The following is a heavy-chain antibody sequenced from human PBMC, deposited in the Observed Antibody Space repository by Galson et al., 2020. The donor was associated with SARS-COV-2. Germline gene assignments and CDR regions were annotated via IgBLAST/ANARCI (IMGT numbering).Heavy chain of an antibody. V-gene: IGHV4-39*07. CDR1: GGSISSSVYF. Sequence: ASETLSLTCTVSGGSISSSVYFWGWIRQPPGKGLEWIGSIYYSEKTYYNPSPKSRVTISVDTSKNQFSLRLSSVTAADTAVYYCARDTFNYYDSGTYPYYYFAMDVWGQGTTVTVSS. CDR2: IYYSEKT. D-gene: IGHD3-10*01. CDR3: ARDTFNYYDSGTYPYYYFAMDV. J-gene: IGHJ6*02.